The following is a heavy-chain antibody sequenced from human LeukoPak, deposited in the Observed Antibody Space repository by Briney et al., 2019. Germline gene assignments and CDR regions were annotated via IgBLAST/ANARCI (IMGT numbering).Heavy chain of an antibody. J-gene: IGHJ4*02. CDR3: AKGPYDYVWGSYRYIVDY. Sequence: GGSLRLSCAASGFTFSSYGMHWVRQAPGKGLEWVAVISYDGSNKYYADSVKGRFTISRDNSKNTLYLQMNSLRAEDTAVYYCAKGPYDYVWGSYRYIVDYWGQGAWSPSPQ. V-gene: IGHV3-30*18. CDR1: GFTFSSYG. CDR2: ISYDGSNK. D-gene: IGHD3-16*02.